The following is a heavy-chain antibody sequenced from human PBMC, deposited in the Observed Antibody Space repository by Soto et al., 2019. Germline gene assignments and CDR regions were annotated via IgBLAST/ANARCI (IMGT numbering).Heavy chain of an antibody. V-gene: IGHV3-74*01. D-gene: IGHD2-2*01. Sequence: GGSLRLYCAASGFSFSTYWMHWVRQAPGKGLVWVSRINSDGRSTSYADFVKGRFTISRDNAKNTLYLQMNSLRAEDTAVYYCARLSCSSTSCFYYMDVWGKGTTVTVSS. J-gene: IGHJ6*03. CDR1: GFSFSTYW. CDR3: ARLSCSSTSCFYYMDV. CDR2: INSDGRST.